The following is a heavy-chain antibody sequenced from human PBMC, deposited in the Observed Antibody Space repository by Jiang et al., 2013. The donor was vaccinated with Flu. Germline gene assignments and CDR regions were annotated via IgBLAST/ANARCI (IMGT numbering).Heavy chain of an antibody. J-gene: IGHJ4*02. CDR1: GYSFTSQW. Sequence: KPGESLKISCKGSGYSFTSQWIGWVRQTAGKGLEWMAIIFPGNSDTRYSPSFHGQVTISADKSISTAYLQWSSLKASDTAIYYCARQGSTGWWYFDYWGQGTLVTVSS. D-gene: IGHD6-19*01. CDR3: ARQGSTGWWYFDY. V-gene: IGHV5-51*01. CDR2: IFPGNSDT.